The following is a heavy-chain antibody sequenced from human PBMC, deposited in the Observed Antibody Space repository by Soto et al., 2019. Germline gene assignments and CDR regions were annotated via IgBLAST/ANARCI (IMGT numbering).Heavy chain of an antibody. D-gene: IGHD3-10*01. Sequence: SVKVSCKASGGTFSSYAISWVRQAPGQGLEWMGGIIPIFGTANYAQKFQGRVTITADESTSTAYMELSSLRSEDTAVYYCARGRYYYGSGSYYNFPFDYWGQGTLVTVSS. J-gene: IGHJ4*02. CDR2: IIPIFGTA. V-gene: IGHV1-69*13. CDR1: GGTFSSYA. CDR3: ARGRYYYGSGSYYNFPFDY.